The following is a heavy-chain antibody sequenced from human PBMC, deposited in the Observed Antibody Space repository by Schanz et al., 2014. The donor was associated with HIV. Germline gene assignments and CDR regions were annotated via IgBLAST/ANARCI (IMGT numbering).Heavy chain of an antibody. CDR2: ISYDRSHK. D-gene: IGHD2-15*01. CDR1: GFTFTSFG. J-gene: IGHJ2*01. Sequence: QVQLVESGGGVVQPGRSLRLSCAASGFTFTSFGMHWVRQAPGKGLDWVAVISYDRSHKYYADSVKGRFTISRDNSKNTLYLQMNSLRAEDTAVYYCALSRPSGYGGSWYFDLWGRGTLVAVSS. CDR3: ALSRPSGYGGSWYFDL. V-gene: IGHV3-30*03.